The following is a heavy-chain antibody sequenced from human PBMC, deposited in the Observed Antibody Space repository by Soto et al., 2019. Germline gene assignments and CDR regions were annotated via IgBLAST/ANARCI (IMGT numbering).Heavy chain of an antibody. CDR2: IYPGDSDT. CDR1: GYSFTSYW. J-gene: IGHJ6*02. Sequence: RGESLKICCKVSGYSFTSYWIGWVRQMPGKGLEWMGIIYPGDSDTRYSPSFQGQVTISADKSISTAYLQWSSLKASDTAMYYCARRTGGHASFMDVWGQGTTVTVSS. CDR3: ARRTGGHASFMDV. D-gene: IGHD2-15*01. V-gene: IGHV5-51*01.